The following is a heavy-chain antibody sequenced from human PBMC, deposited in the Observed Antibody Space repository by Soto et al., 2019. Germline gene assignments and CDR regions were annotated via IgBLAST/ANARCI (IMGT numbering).Heavy chain of an antibody. CDR2: IYYSGGT. Sequence: SETLSLTCTVSGGSIISYYWSWIRQPPGKGLEWIGYIYYSGGTNYNPSLKSRVTISVDTSKNQFSLKLSSVTAADTAVYYCARGCSLEWLPLDYWGEATLVTVCS. J-gene: IGHJ4*02. CDR1: GGSIISYY. D-gene: IGHD3-3*01. CDR3: ARGCSLEWLPLDY. V-gene: IGHV4-59*01.